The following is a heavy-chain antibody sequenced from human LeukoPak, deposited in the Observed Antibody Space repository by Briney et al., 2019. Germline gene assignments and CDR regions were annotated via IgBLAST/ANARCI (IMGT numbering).Heavy chain of an antibody. D-gene: IGHD3-10*01. V-gene: IGHV3-66*01. CDR3: AKIIGSDAFDI. J-gene: IGHJ3*02. CDR2: IYSVGST. Sequence: GGSLRLSCAASGFTVSSNYMSWVRQAPGKGLEWVSVIYSVGSTYYADSVKGRFTISRDNSKNTLYLQMNSLRAEDTAVYYCAKIIGSDAFDIWGQGTMVTVSS. CDR1: GFTVSSNY.